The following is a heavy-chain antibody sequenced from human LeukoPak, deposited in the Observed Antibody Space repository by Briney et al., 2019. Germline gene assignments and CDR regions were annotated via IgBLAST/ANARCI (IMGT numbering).Heavy chain of an antibody. Sequence: PGGSLRLSCAASGFTFSSYNMNWVRQAPGKGLEWVSAISGSGGSAYYADSVKGRFTISRDNSKNTLYLQMNSLRAEDTAVYYCAKPLYYYDSSGYPYYYMDVWGKGTTVTVSS. J-gene: IGHJ6*03. CDR1: GFTFSSYN. CDR2: ISGSGGSA. V-gene: IGHV3-23*01. CDR3: AKPLYYYDSSGYPYYYMDV. D-gene: IGHD3-22*01.